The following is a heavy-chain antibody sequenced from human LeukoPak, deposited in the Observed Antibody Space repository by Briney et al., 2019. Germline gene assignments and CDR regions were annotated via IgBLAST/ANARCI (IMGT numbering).Heavy chain of an antibody. Sequence: SETLSLTCTVSGGSISSSSCYWDWIRQPPGKGLEWIGSISYSGTTYYNPSLKSRVTISVDTSKSQFSLKLNSVTAADTAVYYCARQRYYYGSGSYRPLDYWGQGTLVTVSS. CDR3: ARQRYYYGSGSYRPLDY. CDR2: ISYSGTT. V-gene: IGHV4-39*01. CDR1: GGSISSSSCY. J-gene: IGHJ4*02. D-gene: IGHD3-10*01.